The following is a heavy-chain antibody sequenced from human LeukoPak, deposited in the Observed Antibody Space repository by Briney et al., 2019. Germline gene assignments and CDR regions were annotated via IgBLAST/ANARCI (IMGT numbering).Heavy chain of an antibody. CDR2: MTSSRYI. V-gene: IGHV3-21*04. J-gene: IGHJ3*01. D-gene: IGHD3-22*01. CDR3: TRDQFFDYDNDDAFDV. CDR1: GFSLKTYN. Sequence: GGSLRLSCAASGFSLKTYNMNWVRQAPGKGLEWVSSMTSSRYIYYADSVEGRFTISRDDANNLVFLQMHSLRAEDTAIYYCTRDQFFDYDNDDAFDVWGQGTKVIVSS.